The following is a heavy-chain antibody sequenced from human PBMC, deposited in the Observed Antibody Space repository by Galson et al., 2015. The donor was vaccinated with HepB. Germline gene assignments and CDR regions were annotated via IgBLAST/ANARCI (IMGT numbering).Heavy chain of an antibody. J-gene: IGHJ3*01. CDR3: GRGGTSFFEVMPS. D-gene: IGHD3-16*01. Sequence: SLRLSCAASGFTFSSYGMHWVRQAPGKGLEWVAVIWYDGSNKYYADSVKGRFTISRDNSKNTLYLQMNSLRAEDTAVYYCGRGGTSFFEVMPSWGQGTMVTVSS. CDR2: IWYDGSNK. V-gene: IGHV3-33*01. CDR1: GFTFSSYG.